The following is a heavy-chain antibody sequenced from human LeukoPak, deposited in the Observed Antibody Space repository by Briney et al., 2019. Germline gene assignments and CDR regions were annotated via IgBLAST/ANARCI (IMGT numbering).Heavy chain of an antibody. CDR1: GYTFTSYY. Sequence: ASVKVSCKASGYTFTSYYMHWVRQAPGQGLERMGIINPSGGSTSYAQKFQGRVTMTRDTSTSTVYMELSSLRSEDTAVYFCARSDYNDYRGLGFWGQGTLVTVSS. V-gene: IGHV1-46*01. D-gene: IGHD4-11*01. CDR3: ARSDYNDYRGLGF. CDR2: INPSGGST. J-gene: IGHJ4*02.